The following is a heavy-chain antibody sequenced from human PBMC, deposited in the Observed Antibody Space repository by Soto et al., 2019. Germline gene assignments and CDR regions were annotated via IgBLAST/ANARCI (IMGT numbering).Heavy chain of an antibody. D-gene: IGHD4-4*01. J-gene: IGHJ4*02. CDR1: GFTFSSYA. CDR3: AKVERWLQYLDY. Sequence: GGSLRLSCAASGFTFSSYAMSWVRQAPGKVLEWVSAISGSVGSTYYADSVKGRFTISRDNSKNTLYLQMNSLRAEDTAVYYCAKVERWLQYLDYWGQGTLVTVSS. V-gene: IGHV3-23*01. CDR2: ISGSVGST.